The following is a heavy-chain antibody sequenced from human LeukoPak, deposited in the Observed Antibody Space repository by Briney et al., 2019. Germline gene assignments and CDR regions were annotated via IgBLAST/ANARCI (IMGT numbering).Heavy chain of an antibody. CDR3: DRDGGYCSGGSCTATLLNF. CDR2: IDYSGST. V-gene: IGHV4-30-4*08. D-gene: IGHD2-15*01. Sequence: PSQTLSLTCTVSGGSISSGDYYWRWIGQAPGKGLEWIRYIDYSGSTYYNPSLKSRVTISVDTSKNQFSLKLSSVTAADTAEYYCDRDGGYCSGGSCTATLLNFWGQGTLVTVSS. J-gene: IGHJ4*02. CDR1: GGSISSGDYY.